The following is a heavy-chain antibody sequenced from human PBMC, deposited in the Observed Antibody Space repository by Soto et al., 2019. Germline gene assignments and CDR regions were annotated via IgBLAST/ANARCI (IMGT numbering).Heavy chain of an antibody. CDR3: ARPGITTVTTRGGLDY. V-gene: IGHV4-39*01. J-gene: IGHJ4*02. CDR2: LSYSGST. CDR1: GGSISSSSYY. Sequence: PSETLSLTCTVSGGSISSSSYYWGWIRQPPGKGLEWIGSLSYSGSTCYNPSLKSRVTISVDTSTNHFSLKLGSVAAADPSVYDWARPGITTVTTRGGLDYWGPGTLVSASS. D-gene: IGHD4-17*01.